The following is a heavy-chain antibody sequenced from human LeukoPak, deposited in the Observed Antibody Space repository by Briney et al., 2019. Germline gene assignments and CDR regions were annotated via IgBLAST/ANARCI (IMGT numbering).Heavy chain of an antibody. J-gene: IGHJ4*02. CDR2: INPSGGRT. D-gene: IGHD2-21*02. CDR3: ARTYCGGDCNNRYFDY. V-gene: IGHV1-46*01. CDR1: GYILSSYY. Sequence: ASVKVSCKASGYILSSYYMHWVRQAPGQGLKWVGIINPSGGRTDYAQKFQGRVTMTRDTSTSTVYMELNSLRSEDTALYYCARTYCGGDCNNRYFDYWGQGTLVTVSS.